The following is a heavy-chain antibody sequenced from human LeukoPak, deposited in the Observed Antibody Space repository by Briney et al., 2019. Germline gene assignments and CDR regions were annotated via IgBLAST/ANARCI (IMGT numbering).Heavy chain of an antibody. V-gene: IGHV3-7*03. Sequence: GGSLRLSCAAPGFTFSSYWMSWVRQAPGRGLDWVANIKQDGSEKYYVDSVKGRFTISRDNAKNSLYLQMNSLRAEDTAVYYCARDAILQPFDYWGQGTLVTVSS. D-gene: IGHD1-1*01. CDR1: GFTFSSYW. CDR2: IKQDGSEK. CDR3: ARDAILQPFDY. J-gene: IGHJ4*02.